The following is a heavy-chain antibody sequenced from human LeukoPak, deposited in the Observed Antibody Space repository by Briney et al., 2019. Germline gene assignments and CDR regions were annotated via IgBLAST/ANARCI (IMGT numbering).Heavy chain of an antibody. Sequence: GGSLRLSCAASGFTFSSYAMHWVRQAPGKGLEWVAVISYDGSNKYYADSVKGRFTISRDNSKNTLYLQMNSLRAEDTAVYYCARDRSSGWSYDAFDIWGQGTMVAVSS. V-gene: IGHV3-30*04. CDR3: ARDRSSGWSYDAFDI. D-gene: IGHD6-19*01. J-gene: IGHJ3*02. CDR1: GFTFSSYA. CDR2: ISYDGSNK.